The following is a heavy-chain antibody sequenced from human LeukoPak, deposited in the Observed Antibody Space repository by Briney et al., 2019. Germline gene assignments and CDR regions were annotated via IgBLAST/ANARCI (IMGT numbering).Heavy chain of an antibody. V-gene: IGHV3-21*01. J-gene: IGHJ4*02. CDR3: ARDPLSYNILTGYDYPGAFDY. CDR1: GFTFSSYS. CDR2: ISSSSTYI. D-gene: IGHD3-9*01. Sequence: GGSLRLSCAASGFTFSSYSVNWVRQAPGKGLEWFSYISSSSTYIYYADSLKGRFTISRDNAKNSLYLQMNSLRAEDTAVYYCARDPLSYNILTGYDYPGAFDYWGQGTLVIVSS.